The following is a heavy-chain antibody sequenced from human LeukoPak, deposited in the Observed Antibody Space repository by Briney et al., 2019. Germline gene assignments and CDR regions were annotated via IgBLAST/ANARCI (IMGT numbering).Heavy chain of an antibody. CDR2: IDYSGGDT. J-gene: IGHJ3*02. CDR1: GFTFSNYA. CDR3: ARLQGRYSYGYDAFDI. V-gene: IGHV3-23*01. D-gene: IGHD5-18*01. Sequence: GGSLRLSCAASGFTFSNYAMSWIRQAPGKGLEWVSSIDYSGGDTHYADSVKGRFTISRDNSKNTLYLQLSSLRGDDTAVYYCARLQGRYSYGYDAFDIWGQGTMVTVSS.